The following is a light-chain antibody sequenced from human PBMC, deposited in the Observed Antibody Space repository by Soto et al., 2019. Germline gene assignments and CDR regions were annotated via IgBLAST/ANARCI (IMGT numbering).Light chain of an antibody. CDR2: KAS. Sequence: DIQRTQSPSTLSASVGDSVTITCRASQSVGRWLAWYQQKPGKAPEVLIYKASTLQYGVPSRFSGSGSGTEFTLTISSLQPDDFATYYCQQYDSYSTFGQGTKVDIK. V-gene: IGKV1-5*03. CDR1: QSVGRW. CDR3: QQYDSYST. J-gene: IGKJ1*01.